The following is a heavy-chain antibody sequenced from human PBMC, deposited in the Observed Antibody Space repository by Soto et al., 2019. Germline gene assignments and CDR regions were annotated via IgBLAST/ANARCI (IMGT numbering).Heavy chain of an antibody. CDR1: GGTFSSYA. CDR2: IIPIFGTA. V-gene: IGHV1-69*13. Sequence: SVKVSCKASGGTFSSYAISWVRQAPGQGLEWMGGIIPIFGTANYAQKFQGRVTITADESTSTAYMELSSLRSEDTAVYYCARVGQAYCGGDCYYYFDYWGQGTLVTVSS. J-gene: IGHJ4*02. D-gene: IGHD2-21*02. CDR3: ARVGQAYCGGDCYYYFDY.